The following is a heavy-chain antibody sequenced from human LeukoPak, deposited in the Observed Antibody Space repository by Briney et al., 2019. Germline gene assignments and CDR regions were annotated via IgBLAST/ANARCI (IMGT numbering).Heavy chain of an antibody. CDR2: IIPIFGTA. CDR3: ARSQQLVRRYFDY. V-gene: IGHV1-69*06. J-gene: IGHJ4*02. Sequence: SVKVSCKASGGTFSSYAISWVRQAPGQGLGWMGGIIPIFGTANYAQKFQGRVTITADKSTSTAYMELSSLRSEDTAVYYCARSQQLVRRYFDYWGQGTLVTVSS. CDR1: GGTFSSYA. D-gene: IGHD6-13*01.